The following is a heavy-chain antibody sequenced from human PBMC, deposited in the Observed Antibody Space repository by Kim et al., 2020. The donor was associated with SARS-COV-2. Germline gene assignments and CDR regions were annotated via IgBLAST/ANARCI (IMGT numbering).Heavy chain of an antibody. J-gene: IGHJ3*02. CDR2: SYYSGST. V-gene: IGHV4-59*01. CDR3: ARGNEERALNAFDI. Sequence: SETLSLTCTVSGGSISNDYWSWIRQPPGEGLEWIGYSYYSGSTTYNPSLKSHVTISVEMSKNQLSLKLSSVTAADTAVYYCARGNEERALNAFDIWGQGTMVTVSS. D-gene: IGHD1-1*01. CDR1: GGSISNDY.